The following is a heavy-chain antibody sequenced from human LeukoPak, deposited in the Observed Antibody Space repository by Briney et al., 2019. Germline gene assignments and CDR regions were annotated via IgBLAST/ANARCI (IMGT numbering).Heavy chain of an antibody. V-gene: IGHV3-13*01. CDR1: GFTFSSYD. CDR3: VRVSSYSYYMDV. CDR2: IGTAGDT. J-gene: IGHJ6*03. D-gene: IGHD2/OR15-2a*01. Sequence: GRSLRLSCAASGFTFSSYDMHWVRQLPGKCLEWVSTIGTAGDTYYPGSVQGLFTISRENAKNSLFLQMNSLRGGDTAVYYCVRVSSYSYYMDVWGEGTTVTVSS.